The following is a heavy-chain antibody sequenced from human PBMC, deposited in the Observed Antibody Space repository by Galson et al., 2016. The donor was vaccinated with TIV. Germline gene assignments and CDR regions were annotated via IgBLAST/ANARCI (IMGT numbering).Heavy chain of an antibody. CDR2: IIWNGGIT. V-gene: IGHV3-20*04. D-gene: IGHD3-10*01. Sequence: SLRLSCAASGFTFNDYGMTWVRQAPGKGLEWVSDIIWNGGITGYADSVKGRFTISRDNAKNSLFLQMSSLRVEDTAVYYCARKGSYSRGSNLWGRGTLVSVSS. CDR3: ARKGSYSRGSNL. CDR1: GFTFNDYG. J-gene: IGHJ2*01.